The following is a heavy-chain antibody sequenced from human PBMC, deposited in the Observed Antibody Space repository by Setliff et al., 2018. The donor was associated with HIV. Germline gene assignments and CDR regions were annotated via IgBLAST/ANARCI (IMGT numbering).Heavy chain of an antibody. D-gene: IGHD4-17*01. Sequence: ASVKVSCKTSGYYFENYAINWVRQAPGQGLEWMGWINANSGSPTYAQAFTGRFFFSVDTAVATAYLQINNLKTEDTAVYFCARGLYGDYGGDLNWLDPWGHGTRVTVSS. J-gene: IGHJ5*02. V-gene: IGHV7-4-1*02. CDR1: GYYFENYA. CDR3: ARGLYGDYGGDLNWLDP. CDR2: INANSGSP.